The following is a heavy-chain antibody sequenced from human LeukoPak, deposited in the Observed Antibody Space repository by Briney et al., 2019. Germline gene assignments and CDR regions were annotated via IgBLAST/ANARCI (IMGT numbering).Heavy chain of an antibody. Sequence: SETLSLTCAVSGGTFSGYYWSWIRQPPGKGLEWIGGMNHSGSTNYNTSLNSRGTTSVDASKDQYSLKRSSVTAADTAEYYCARGNSYGPDYWGQGTLVTVSS. J-gene: IGHJ4*02. D-gene: IGHD5-18*01. V-gene: IGHV4-34*01. CDR3: ARGNSYGPDY. CDR1: GGTFSGYY. CDR2: MNHSGST.